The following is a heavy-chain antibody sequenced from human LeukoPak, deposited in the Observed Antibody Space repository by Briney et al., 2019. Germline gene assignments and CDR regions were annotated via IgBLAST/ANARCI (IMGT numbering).Heavy chain of an antibody. J-gene: IGHJ5*02. CDR2: IIPIFGTA. CDR1: GGTFSSYA. Sequence: SVKVSCKASGGTFSSYAISWVRQAPGQGLEWMGRIIPIFGTANYAQKFQGRVTITTDESTSTAYMELSSLRSEETAVYYCARIKDNWFAPWDQGTLVTVSS. CDR3: ARIKDNWFAP. V-gene: IGHV1-69*05. D-gene: IGHD3-16*01.